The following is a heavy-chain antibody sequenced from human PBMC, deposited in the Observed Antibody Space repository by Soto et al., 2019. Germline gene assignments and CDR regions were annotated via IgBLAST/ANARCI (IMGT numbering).Heavy chain of an antibody. CDR1: GYTFTSYG. CDR3: ARGHGYSYGYPDYYYGMDV. CDR2: ISAYNGNT. V-gene: IGHV1-18*04. D-gene: IGHD5-18*01. J-gene: IGHJ6*02. Sequence: ASVKVSCKASGYTFTSYGISWVRQAPGQGLEWMGWISAYNGNTNYAQKLQGRVTMTTDTSTSTAYMELRSLRSDDTAVYYCARGHGYSYGYPDYYYGMDVWGQGTTVTVSS.